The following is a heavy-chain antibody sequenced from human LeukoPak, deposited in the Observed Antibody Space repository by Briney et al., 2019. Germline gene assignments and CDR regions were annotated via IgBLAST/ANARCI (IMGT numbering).Heavy chain of an antibody. CDR3: AKGDAAGAYRTDF. Sequence: PGESLRLSCVASGISLSSYSVHWVRQAPGKGLEWVALTSHDESNKKYADSVRGRCTISRDNSRDTVFLQVSNLRHEDTAVYYCAKGDAAGAYRTDFWGPGTRVTVSS. CDR1: GISLSSYS. CDR2: TSHDESNK. V-gene: IGHV3-30-3*01. J-gene: IGHJ4*02. D-gene: IGHD6-13*01.